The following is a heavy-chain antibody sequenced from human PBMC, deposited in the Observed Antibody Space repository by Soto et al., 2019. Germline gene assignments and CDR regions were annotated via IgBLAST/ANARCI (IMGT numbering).Heavy chain of an antibody. V-gene: IGHV4-4*02. CDR2: VSQSGNT. D-gene: IGHD3-10*01. J-gene: IGHJ5*02. Sequence: SETLSLTCTVSGGSISGSYWWSWVRQPPGKGLEWIGEVSQSGNTNYNPSLMSRLTTSVDKSKNQFSLRLTYVTAADTGIYYCAREVPGLREVNRNWFDPWGQGTLVTVSS. CDR1: GGSISGSYW. CDR3: AREVPGLREVNRNWFDP.